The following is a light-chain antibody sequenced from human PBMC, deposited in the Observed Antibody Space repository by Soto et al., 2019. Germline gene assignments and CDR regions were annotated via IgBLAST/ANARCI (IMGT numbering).Light chain of an antibody. CDR3: QQYLSYPYT. CDR2: AAA. J-gene: IGKJ2*01. Sequence: AIRMTQSPSSFSASTGDRVTITCRASQGISSYLASYQQKPGKAPKLLNYAAATLQRGAPSRFSASGSGTDFTLTISRLQSEDFATYYCQQYLSYPYTFGQGTKLEI. CDR1: QGISSY. V-gene: IGKV1-8*01.